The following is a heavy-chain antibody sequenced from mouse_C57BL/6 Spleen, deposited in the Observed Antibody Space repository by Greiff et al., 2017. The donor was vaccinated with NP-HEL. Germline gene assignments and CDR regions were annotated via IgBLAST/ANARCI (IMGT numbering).Heavy chain of an antibody. CDR3: ARELPLFAY. V-gene: IGHV1-82*01. Sequence: LEESGPELVKPGASVKISCKASGYAFSSSWMNWVKQRPGKGLEWIGRIYPGDGDTNYNGKFKGKATLTADKSSSTAYMQLSSLTSEDSAVYFCARELPLFAYWGQGTLVTVSA. J-gene: IGHJ3*01. CDR2: IYPGDGDT. D-gene: IGHD5-5*01. CDR1: GYAFSSSW.